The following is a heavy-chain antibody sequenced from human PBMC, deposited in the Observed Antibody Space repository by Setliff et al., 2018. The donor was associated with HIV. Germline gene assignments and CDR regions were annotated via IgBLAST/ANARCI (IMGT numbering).Heavy chain of an antibody. CDR2: IYYTGST. CDR3: ARDSPSGTYLNYYYYNMDV. V-gene: IGHV4-31*03. D-gene: IGHD1-26*01. CDR1: GGSVNSNGYY. J-gene: IGHJ6*02. Sequence: PSETLSLTCTVSGGSVNSNGYYWSWIRQHPGKGLEWIGYIYYTGSTNYNPSLKSRVTISLDTSKDQFSLKLTSVTAADAAVYYCARDSPSGTYLNYYYYNMDVWGQGTSVTVSS.